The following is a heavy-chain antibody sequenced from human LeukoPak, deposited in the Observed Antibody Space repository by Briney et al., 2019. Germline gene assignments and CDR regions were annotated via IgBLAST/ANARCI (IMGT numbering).Heavy chain of an antibody. D-gene: IGHD5-18*01. CDR3: ARDRTAMVLSAFDY. J-gene: IGHJ4*02. CDR2: ISYDGSNK. CDR1: GFTFSSYA. V-gene: IGHV3-30*01. Sequence: PGGSLRLSCAASGFTFSSYAMHWVRRAPGKGLEWVAVISYDGSNKYYADSVKGRFTISRDNSKNTLYLQMNSLRAEDTAVYYCARDRTAMVLSAFDYWGQGTLVTVSS.